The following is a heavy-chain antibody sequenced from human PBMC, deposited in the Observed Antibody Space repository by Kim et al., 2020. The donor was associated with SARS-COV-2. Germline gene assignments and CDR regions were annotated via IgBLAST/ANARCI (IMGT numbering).Heavy chain of an antibody. Sequence: ASVKVSCKASGYTFTSYYMHWVRQAPGQGLEWMGIINPSGGSTSYAQKFQGRVTMTRDTSTSTVYMELSSLRSEDTAVYYCARDLSSRDGYNFVWFDPWGQGTLVTVSS. D-gene: IGHD5-12*01. CDR1: GYTFTSYY. J-gene: IGHJ5*02. V-gene: IGHV1-46*01. CDR2: INPSGGST. CDR3: ARDLSSRDGYNFVWFDP.